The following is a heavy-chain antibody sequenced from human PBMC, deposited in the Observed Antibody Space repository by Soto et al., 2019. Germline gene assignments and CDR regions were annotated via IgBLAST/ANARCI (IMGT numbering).Heavy chain of an antibody. CDR2: IDPSDSYT. V-gene: IGHV5-10-1*01. J-gene: IGHJ6*02. Sequence: RESLKISCKGSGYSFTSYWISWVRQMPGKGLEWMGRIDPSDSYTNYSPSFQGHVTISADKSISTAYLQWSSLKASDTAMYYCARFGVGPTAGYYYYGMDVWGQGTTVTVSS. CDR1: GYSFTSYW. CDR3: ARFGVGPTAGYYYYGMDV. D-gene: IGHD3-3*01.